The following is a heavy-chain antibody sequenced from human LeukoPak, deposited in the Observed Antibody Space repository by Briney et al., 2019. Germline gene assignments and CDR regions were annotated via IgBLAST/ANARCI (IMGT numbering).Heavy chain of an antibody. Sequence: ASETLSLTCTVSGGSISSYYWSWIRQPPGKGLEWIGYIYYNGNTKYNPSLKSRVTISVDTSKTQFSLKVTSVTAADTAVYYCARAPRDRGYCGATSCFEYMDVWGRGTTVTISS. CDR2: IYYNGNT. CDR3: ARAPRDRGYCGATSCFEYMDV. V-gene: IGHV4-59*01. J-gene: IGHJ6*03. D-gene: IGHD2-2*01. CDR1: GGSISSYY.